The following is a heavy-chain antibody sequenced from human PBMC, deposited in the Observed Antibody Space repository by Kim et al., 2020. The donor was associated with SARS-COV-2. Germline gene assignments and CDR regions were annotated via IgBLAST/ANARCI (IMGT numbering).Heavy chain of an antibody. CDR3: ARDASPRLLLWFGAPVVPYYYYGMDV. V-gene: IGHV4-34*01. CDR1: GGSFSGYY. Sequence: SETLSLTCAVYGGSFSGYYWSWIRQPPGKGLEWIGEINHSGSTNYNPSLKSRVTISVDTSKNQFSLKLSSVTAADTAVYYCARDASPRLLLWFGAPVVPYYYYGMDVWGQGTTVTVSS. J-gene: IGHJ6*02. D-gene: IGHD3-10*01. CDR2: INHSGST.